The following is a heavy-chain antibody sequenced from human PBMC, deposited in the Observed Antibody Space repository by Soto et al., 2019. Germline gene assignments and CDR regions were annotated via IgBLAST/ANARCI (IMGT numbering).Heavy chain of an antibody. Sequence: PSQTLSLTCAISGDSVSSNSAAWNWIRQSPSRGLEWLGRTYYRSKWYNDYAVSVKSRITINPDTSKNQFSLQLNSVTPEDTAVYYCARALTLYSSSWYWFDPWGHGTLVTVSS. V-gene: IGHV6-1*01. D-gene: IGHD6-13*01. CDR2: TYYRSKWYN. CDR3: ARALTLYSSSWYWFDP. CDR1: GDSVSSNSAA. J-gene: IGHJ5*02.